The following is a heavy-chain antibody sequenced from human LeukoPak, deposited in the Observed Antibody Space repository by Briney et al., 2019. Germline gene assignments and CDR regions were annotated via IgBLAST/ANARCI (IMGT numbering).Heavy chain of an antibody. J-gene: IGHJ6*02. D-gene: IGHD4-23*01. CDR2: ISSSGSTI. V-gene: IGHV3-48*03. Sequence: GGSLRLSCAASGFTFSSYEMNWVRQAPGKGLEWVSYISSSGSTIYYADSVKGRFTIPRDNAKNSLYLQMNSLRAEDTAVYYCARATTVEGMDVWGQGTTVTVSS. CDR3: ARATTVEGMDV. CDR1: GFTFSSYE.